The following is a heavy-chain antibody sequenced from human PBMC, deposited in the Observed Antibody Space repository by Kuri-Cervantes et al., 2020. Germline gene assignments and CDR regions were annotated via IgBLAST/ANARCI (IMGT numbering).Heavy chain of an antibody. Sequence: GSLRLSCAVYGGSFSDYYWTWIRQPPGKGLEWIGEITHSGSTNYNPSLKSRVTISVETSKNQFSLKLSSVTAADTAVYYCARRSKDTVMVTFDDYWGQGTLVTVSS. CDR1: GGSFSDYY. J-gene: IGHJ4*02. CDR2: ITHSGST. D-gene: IGHD5-18*01. CDR3: ARRSKDTVMVTFDDY. V-gene: IGHV4-34*01.